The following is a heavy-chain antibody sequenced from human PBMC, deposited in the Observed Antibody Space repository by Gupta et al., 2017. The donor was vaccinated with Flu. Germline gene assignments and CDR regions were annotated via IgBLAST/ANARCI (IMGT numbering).Heavy chain of an antibody. V-gene: IGHV3-15*01. CDR2: VKSKPAGGTT. Sequence: PGKGLEWIGLVKSKPAGGTTHYAAPVKGSFTISRDDSENTVYLQMDSLETEDTAVYYWAAESPSVGGGEFDYWGQGTLVTVSS. CDR3: AAESPSVGGGEFDY. J-gene: IGHJ4*02. D-gene: IGHD1-26*01.